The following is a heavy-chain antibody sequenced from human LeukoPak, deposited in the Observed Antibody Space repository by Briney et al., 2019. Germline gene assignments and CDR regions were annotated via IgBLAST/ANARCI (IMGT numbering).Heavy chain of an antibody. J-gene: IGHJ4*02. D-gene: IGHD3-10*01. V-gene: IGHV3-23*01. CDR3: AKMTDSTPYSSGTFDS. CDR1: GLTLRSYA. Sequence: GGSLRLSCSASGLTLRSYAMGWVRQAPGKGLEWVSAISDTGDKTYYADSVKGRFTISRDNFRNTLYLRMSRLRAEDTALFYCAKMTDSTPYSSGTFDSWGQGTLVTVSS. CDR2: ISDTGDKT.